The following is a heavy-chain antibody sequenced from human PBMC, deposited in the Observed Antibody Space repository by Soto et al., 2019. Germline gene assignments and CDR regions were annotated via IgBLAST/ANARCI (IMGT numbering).Heavy chain of an antibody. J-gene: IGHJ6*02. CDR1: GFTFSSYA. V-gene: IGHV3-30-3*01. D-gene: IGHD3-22*01. CDR2: ISYDGSNK. CDR3: ARFYYDSSGYLPSPYYYYYGMDV. Sequence: GGSLRLSYAASGFTFSSYAMHWVRQAPGKGLEWVAVISYDGSNKYYADSVKGRFTISRDNAKNSLYLQMNSLRAEDTAVYYCARFYYDSSGYLPSPYYYYYGMDVWGQGTTVTVSS.